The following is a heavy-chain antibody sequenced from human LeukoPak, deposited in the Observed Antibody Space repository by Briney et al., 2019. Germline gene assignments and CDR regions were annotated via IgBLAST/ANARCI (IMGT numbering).Heavy chain of an antibody. J-gene: IGHJ4*02. V-gene: IGHV3-48*03. D-gene: IGHD5-24*01. Sequence: PGGSLRLSCAVSGFIFSSYDMNWVRQAPGKGLEWVSFISTRGNSIYYADSVKGRFTISRDNAKNSLYLQMNSLRAEDTAVYYCARTKEMASISYFDSWGQGTLVTVSS. CDR2: ISTRGNSI. CDR1: GFIFSSYD. CDR3: ARTKEMASISYFDS.